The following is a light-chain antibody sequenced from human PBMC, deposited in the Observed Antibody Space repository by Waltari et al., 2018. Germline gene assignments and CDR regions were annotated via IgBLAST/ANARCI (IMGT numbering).Light chain of an antibody. V-gene: IGKV1-16*02. Sequence: QMTQSPSSLSASVGARVTITCRASHGINNYLAWFQQKPGEAPKSLIYDVSNLQSGVPSKFSGSTSGTDFTLTISSLQPEDVATYYCQQYNDYPLTFGGGTKVEIK. J-gene: IGKJ4*01. CDR1: HGINNY. CDR3: QQYNDYPLT. CDR2: DVS.